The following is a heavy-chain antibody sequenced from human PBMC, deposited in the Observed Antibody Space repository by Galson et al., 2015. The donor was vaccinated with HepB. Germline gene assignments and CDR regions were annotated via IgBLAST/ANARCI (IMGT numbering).Heavy chain of an antibody. CDR3: AKDLEGATDY. CDR1: GFTFSSYG. D-gene: IGHD3-16*01. Sequence: SLRLSCAASGFTFSSYGMHWVRQAPGKGLEWVAVISYDGSNKYYADSVKGRFTISRDDSKNTLYLQMNSLRAEDTAVYYCAKDLEGATDYWSQGTLVTVSS. J-gene: IGHJ4*02. V-gene: IGHV3-30*18. CDR2: ISYDGSNK.